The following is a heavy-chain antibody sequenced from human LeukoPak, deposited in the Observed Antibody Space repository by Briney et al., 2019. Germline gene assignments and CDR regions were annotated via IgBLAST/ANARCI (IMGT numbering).Heavy chain of an antibody. CDR3: ANYDSSGYRPLDY. Sequence: GGSLRLSCAASGFTFSSYGMHWVRQAPGKGLEWVAVISYDGSNKYYADSVKGRFTISRDNSKNTLYLQMNSLRAEDTAVYYCANYDSSGYRPLDYWGQGTLVTVSS. V-gene: IGHV3-30*18. CDR2: ISYDGSNK. CDR1: GFTFSSYG. J-gene: IGHJ4*02. D-gene: IGHD3-22*01.